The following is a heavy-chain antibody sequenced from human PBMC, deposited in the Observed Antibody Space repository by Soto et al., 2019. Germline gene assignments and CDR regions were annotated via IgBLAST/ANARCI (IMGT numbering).Heavy chain of an antibody. CDR1: GFTFSSYA. CDR3: AGDSPEWDHLIGC. J-gene: IGHJ4*02. D-gene: IGHD1-26*01. CDR2: ISNGGDRI. Sequence: QVQLVESGGGVVQPGGSLRLSCLVSGFTFSSYAMHWVRQAPGKGLERVAVISNGGDRIYYADSVKGRFTISRGNSRNSLFHEMNRLRTGDTALYYCAGDSPEWDHLIGCWGQGTLVTVSS. V-gene: IGHV3-30*14.